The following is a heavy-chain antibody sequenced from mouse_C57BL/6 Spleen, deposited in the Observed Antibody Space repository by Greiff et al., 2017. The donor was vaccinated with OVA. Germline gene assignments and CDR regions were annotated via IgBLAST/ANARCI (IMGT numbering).Heavy chain of an antibody. V-gene: IGHV5-9*01. D-gene: IGHD2-5*01. J-gene: IGHJ2*01. CDR3: ARTYYSNYFDY. CDR2: ISGGGGNT. CDR1: GFTFSSYT. Sequence: EVHLVESGGGLVKPGGSLKLSCAASGFTFSSYTMSWVRQTPEKRLEWVATISGGGGNTYYPDSVKGRFTISRDNAKNTLYLQMSSLRSEDTALYYCARTYYSNYFDYWGQGTTLTVSS.